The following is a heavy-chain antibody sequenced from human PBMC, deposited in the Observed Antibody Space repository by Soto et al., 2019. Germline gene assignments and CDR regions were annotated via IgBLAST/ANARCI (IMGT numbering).Heavy chain of an antibody. Sequence: GASVKVSCKASGYTFTSYAMHWVRQAPGQRLEWMGWFNAGNGNTKYSQKFQGRVTITRDTSASTAYMELSSLRSEDTAVYYCARDTITGTTNLVDYWGQGTLVTVSS. CDR2: FNAGNGNT. J-gene: IGHJ4*02. V-gene: IGHV1-3*01. CDR1: GYTFTSYA. CDR3: ARDTITGTTNLVDY. D-gene: IGHD1-20*01.